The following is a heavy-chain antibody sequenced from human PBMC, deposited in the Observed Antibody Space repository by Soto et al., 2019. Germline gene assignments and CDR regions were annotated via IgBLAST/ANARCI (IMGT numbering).Heavy chain of an antibody. D-gene: IGHD1-26*01. Sequence: GGSLRLSCAASGFTFRNCNMNWVRQAPGKGLEWLSYISGASGTIYYADSMQGRFTISRDNAKNSLYLQMNSLRAEDTAVYYCAKDRYSGNPNHRGLFDYWGQGTLVTVSS. CDR2: ISGASGTI. CDR1: GFTFRNCN. V-gene: IGHV3-48*01. CDR3: AKDRYSGNPNHRGLFDY. J-gene: IGHJ4*02.